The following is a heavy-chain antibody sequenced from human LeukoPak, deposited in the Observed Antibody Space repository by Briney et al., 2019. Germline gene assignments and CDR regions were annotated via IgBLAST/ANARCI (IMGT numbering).Heavy chain of an antibody. Sequence: GGSLRLSCAASGFTFDDYGMSWVRQAPGKGLEWVSGITGSSSSTYYADSVKGRFTISRDNTENTLYLQMNGLRAEDTAVYYCAKDPLGSGWYRIFDCRGQGTLVTVSS. J-gene: IGHJ4*02. CDR3: AKDPLGSGWYRIFDC. D-gene: IGHD6-19*01. CDR1: GFTFDDYG. V-gene: IGHV3-23*01. CDR2: ITGSSSST.